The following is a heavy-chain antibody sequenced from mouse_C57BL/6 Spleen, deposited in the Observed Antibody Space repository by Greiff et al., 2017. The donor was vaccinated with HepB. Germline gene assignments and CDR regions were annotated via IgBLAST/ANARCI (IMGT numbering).Heavy chain of an antibody. D-gene: IGHD1-1*01. J-gene: IGHJ2*01. CDR1: GFTFSSYA. Sequence: EVNVVESGGGLVKPGGSLKLSCAASGFTFSSYAMSWVRQTPEKRLEWVATISDGGSYTYYPDNVKGRFTISRDNAKNNLYLQMSHLKSEDTAMYYCARSPLLRYTDYWGQGTTLTVSS. CDR3: ARSPLLRYTDY. CDR2: ISDGGSYT. V-gene: IGHV5-4*03.